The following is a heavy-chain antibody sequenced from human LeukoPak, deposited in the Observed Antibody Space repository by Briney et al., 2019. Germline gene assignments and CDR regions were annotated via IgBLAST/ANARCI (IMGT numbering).Heavy chain of an antibody. CDR1: GYTFTNYY. J-gene: IGHJ4*02. Sequence: ASVKVSCKASGYTFTNYYMHWVRQAPGQGLEWMGWMNPNSGNTGYAQKFQGRVTMTRNTSISTAYMELSSLRSEDTAVYYCARAGGYCGRISCPYYFDYWGQGSLVAVSS. V-gene: IGHV1-8*02. D-gene: IGHD2-15*01. CDR3: ARAGGYCGRISCPYYFDY. CDR2: MNPNSGNT.